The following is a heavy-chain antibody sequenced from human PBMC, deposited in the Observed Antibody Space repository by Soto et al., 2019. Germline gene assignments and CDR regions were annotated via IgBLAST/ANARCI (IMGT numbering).Heavy chain of an antibody. V-gene: IGHV4-30-4*01. D-gene: IGHD2-21*02. J-gene: IGHJ4*02. CDR3: ARVAGVAYCGGDCYHFDY. Sequence: SETLSLTCGVSGGTVASSHWWSWVRQSPGRGLEWIGYISYRVDTYYSPSLKSRVTMSIDTSKNQFSLNVSSVTAADTAVYYCARVAGVAYCGGDCYHFDYWGQGTLVTVSS. CDR1: GGTVASSHW. CDR2: ISYRVDT.